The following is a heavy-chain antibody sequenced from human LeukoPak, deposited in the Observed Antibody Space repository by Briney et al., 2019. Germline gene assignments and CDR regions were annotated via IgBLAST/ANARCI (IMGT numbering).Heavy chain of an antibody. CDR1: GFTVSNNY. J-gene: IGHJ4*02. Sequence: GGSLRLSCAASGFTVSNNYMSWVRQAPGKGLEWVSFIYSGGSTYYADSVKGRFTISRDNSKNTLYLQMNSLRAEDTAVYYCAKEWGSRPYGSGIFWGQGTLVTVSS. D-gene: IGHD3-10*01. CDR2: IYSGGST. V-gene: IGHV3-53*01. CDR3: AKEWGSRPYGSGIF.